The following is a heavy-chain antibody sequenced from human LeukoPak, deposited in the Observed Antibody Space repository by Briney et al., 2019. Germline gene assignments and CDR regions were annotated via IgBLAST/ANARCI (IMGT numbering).Heavy chain of an antibody. CDR2: INPSGGST. Sequence: ASVKVSCKASGYTFTGYYMHWVRQAPGQGLEWMGIINPSGGSTSYAQKFQGRVTVTRDMSTSTVYMELSNLRSEDTAVYYCARDRIAAAGTPALGYWGQGTLVTVSS. CDR1: GYTFTGYY. V-gene: IGHV1-46*01. J-gene: IGHJ4*02. CDR3: ARDRIAAAGTPALGY. D-gene: IGHD6-13*01.